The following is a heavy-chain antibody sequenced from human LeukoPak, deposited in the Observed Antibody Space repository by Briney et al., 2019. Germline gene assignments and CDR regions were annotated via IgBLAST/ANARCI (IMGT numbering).Heavy chain of an antibody. Sequence: ASVKVSCKASGYTFTSYYMHWVRQAPGQGLEWMGIISPSGGSTSYAQKFQGRVTMTRDTSTSTVYMELSSLRSEDTAVYYCARGSDVLRYFDWLYYFDYWGQGTLVTVSS. J-gene: IGHJ4*02. CDR3: ARGSDVLRYFDWLYYFDY. V-gene: IGHV1-46*01. CDR2: ISPSGGST. CDR1: GYTFTSYY. D-gene: IGHD3-9*01.